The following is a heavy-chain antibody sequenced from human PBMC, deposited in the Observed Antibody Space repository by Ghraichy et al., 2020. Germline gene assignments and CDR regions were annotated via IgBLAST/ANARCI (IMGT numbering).Heavy chain of an antibody. J-gene: IGHJ6*02. V-gene: IGHV3-23*01. Sequence: GGCLRLSCEASGFTFSSYAMSWVRQTPGKGLEWVSGISGSGDSTYYADSVKGRFTISRDNSKNTLYLQMNSLRAEDTAVYYCAKGIAAGTTTISYFYNGLDVWGHGTTVTVSS. CDR1: GFTFSSYA. CDR2: ISGSGDST. CDR3: AKGIAAGTTTISYFYNGLDV. D-gene: IGHD6-13*01.